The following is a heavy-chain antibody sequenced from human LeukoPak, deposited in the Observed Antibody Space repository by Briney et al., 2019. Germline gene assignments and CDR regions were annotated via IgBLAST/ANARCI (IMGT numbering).Heavy chain of an antibody. CDR1: GYTFTSYY. Sequence: GTLKVSCKASGYTFTSYYMHWVRQAPGQGLEWMGWINTDNGGTNSAQQFQGRVTMTRDMSISTAYMELSRLRSHDTAVYYCARDPSNSGYDYLYYFDYWGQGTLVT. CDR2: INTDNGGT. J-gene: IGHJ4*02. V-gene: IGHV1-2*02. D-gene: IGHD5-12*01. CDR3: ARDPSNSGYDYLYYFDY.